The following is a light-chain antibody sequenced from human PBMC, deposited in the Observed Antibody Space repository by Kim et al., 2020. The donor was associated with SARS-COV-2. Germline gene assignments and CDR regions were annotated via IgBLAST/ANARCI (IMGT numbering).Light chain of an antibody. CDR1: SSAVGNYKY. CDR2: EVN. CDR3: SSYAGTNNYV. J-gene: IGLJ1*01. V-gene: IGLV2-8*01. Sequence: QSVTITCTGTSSAVGNYKYVSWYQQHPGKAPKFLIYEVNKRPSGVPDGFSGSKSGNTASLTVSGLQAEDEAHYYCSSYAGTNNYVFGTGTKVTVL.